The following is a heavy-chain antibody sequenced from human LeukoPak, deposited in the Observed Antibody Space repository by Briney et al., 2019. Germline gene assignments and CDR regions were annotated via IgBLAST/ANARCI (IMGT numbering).Heavy chain of an antibody. D-gene: IGHD6-13*01. CDR1: GFTVSSYW. V-gene: IGHV3-7*03. J-gene: IGHJ4*02. CDR3: ARDLSSRDAY. CDR2: IHQNGRSE. Sequence: GGSLRLSCAASGFTVSSYWTSWVRQAPGEGLEWVACIHQNGRSEYYVDSVKGRFAISRDNTKNSLYLQMSSLTVEDTAVYYCARDLSSRDAYWGQGTLVTVSS.